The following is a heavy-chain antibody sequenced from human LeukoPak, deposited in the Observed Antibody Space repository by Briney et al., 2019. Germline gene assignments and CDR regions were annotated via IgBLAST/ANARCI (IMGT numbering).Heavy chain of an antibody. Sequence: ASVKVSCKASGYTFTSYYMHWMRQAPGQGPEWMGIINPRGGSTDYAQKFQGRITMTSDTSTSTVYMELNSLRSDDTAVYYCARVAGWHWFDPWGQGTLVTVSS. CDR1: GYTFTSYY. V-gene: IGHV1-46*01. D-gene: IGHD6-19*01. J-gene: IGHJ5*02. CDR3: ARVAGWHWFDP. CDR2: INPRGGST.